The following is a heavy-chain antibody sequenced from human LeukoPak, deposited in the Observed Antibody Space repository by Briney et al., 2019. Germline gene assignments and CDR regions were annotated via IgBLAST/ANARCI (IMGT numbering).Heavy chain of an antibody. CDR2: IIPILGIA. CDR1: GGTFSSYA. CDR3: ARDAGSYFHY. V-gene: IGHV1-69*04. Sequence: SVKVSCKASGGTFSSYAISWVRQAPGQGLEWMGRIIPILGIANYAQKFQGRVTITADESTSTAYMELSSLRSEDTAVYYCARDAGSYFHYWGQGTLVTVSS. J-gene: IGHJ4*02. D-gene: IGHD1-26*01.